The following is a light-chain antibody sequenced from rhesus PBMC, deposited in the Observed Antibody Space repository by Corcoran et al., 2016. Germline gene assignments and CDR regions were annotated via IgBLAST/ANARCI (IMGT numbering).Light chain of an antibody. V-gene: IGKV1-38*01. Sequence: DIQLTQSPSSLSASVGDRVTITCRASQGISSYLAWYQQKSGKAPKLLIYEASNLQSGVPSRFSGSGSGTECTLTISSLQPEDFATYYCQQRNSYPLTFGGGTKVEIK. CDR1: QGISSY. CDR2: EAS. CDR3: QQRNSYPLT. J-gene: IGKJ4*01.